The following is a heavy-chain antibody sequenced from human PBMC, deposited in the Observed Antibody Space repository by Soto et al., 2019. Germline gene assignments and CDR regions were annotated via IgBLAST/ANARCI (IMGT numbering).Heavy chain of an antibody. J-gene: IGHJ4*02. CDR2: ISGSGGST. CDR3: AKNLIVVGSLAC. D-gene: IGHD3-22*01. Sequence: EVQLLESGGGLVQPGGSLRLSCAASGFTFSSYAMSWVRQAPGKGLEWVSAISGSGGSTYYADSVKGRFTISRDNSKNTLYLQMNSLRADDTAVYYCAKNLIVVGSLACWGQVTLVTVSS. V-gene: IGHV3-23*01. CDR1: GFTFSSYA.